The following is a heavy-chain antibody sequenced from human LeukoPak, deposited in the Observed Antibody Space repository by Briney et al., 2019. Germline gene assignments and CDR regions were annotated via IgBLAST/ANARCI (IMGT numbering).Heavy chain of an antibody. Sequence: SVKVSRKASGGTFSSYAISWVRQAPGQGLEWMGGIIPIFGTANYAQKFQGRVTITTDESTSTAYMELSSLRSEDTAVYYCARAPDYTYYMDVWGKGTTVTVSS. CDR2: IIPIFGTA. CDR1: GGTFSSYA. V-gene: IGHV1-69*05. J-gene: IGHJ6*03. D-gene: IGHD3-3*01. CDR3: ARAPDYTYYMDV.